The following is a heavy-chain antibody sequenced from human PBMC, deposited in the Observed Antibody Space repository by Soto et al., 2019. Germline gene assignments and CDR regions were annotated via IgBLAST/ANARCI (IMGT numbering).Heavy chain of an antibody. Sequence: QVQLVQSGAEVKKPGASVKVSCKASGYTFTSYAMHWVRQAPGQRLEWMGWINAGNGNTKYSQKFQGRVTITRDTSASTAYMKLISLRSEDTAVYYCARDLGVGAASDYWGQGTLVTDSS. CDR1: GYTFTSYA. J-gene: IGHJ4*02. V-gene: IGHV1-3*01. CDR3: ARDLGVGAASDY. D-gene: IGHD1-26*01. CDR2: INAGNGNT.